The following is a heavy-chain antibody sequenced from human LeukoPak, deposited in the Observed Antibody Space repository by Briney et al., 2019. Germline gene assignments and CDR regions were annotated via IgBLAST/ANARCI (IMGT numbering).Heavy chain of an antibody. CDR3: ARDGTAAGLYFDL. J-gene: IGHJ4*01. Sequence: GGSLRLSCAVSGFTFSSYWMNWVRQAPGKGLEWVASIRQDGGEKSYVDSVKGRFAISRDNTKNSLYLQMSSLRAEDTAVYYCARDGTAAGLYFDLWGQGTLVTVSS. V-gene: IGHV3-7*01. D-gene: IGHD6-13*01. CDR1: GFTFSSYW. CDR2: IRQDGGEK.